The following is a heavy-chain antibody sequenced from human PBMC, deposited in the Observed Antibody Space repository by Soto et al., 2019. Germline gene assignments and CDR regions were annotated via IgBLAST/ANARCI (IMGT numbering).Heavy chain of an antibody. V-gene: IGHV4-39*07. J-gene: IGHJ4*02. CDR1: GGSISSSSYY. D-gene: IGHD6-19*01. CDR3: VRAGGGWSFDI. CDR2: IYYSGST. Sequence: PSETLSFTCAVSGGSISSSSYYWGWIRQPPGKGLEWIGSIYYSGSTYYNPSLKSRVTISVDTSKNQFSLNLSSVTTADTAVYYCVRAGGGWSFDIWGQGTLVTVSS.